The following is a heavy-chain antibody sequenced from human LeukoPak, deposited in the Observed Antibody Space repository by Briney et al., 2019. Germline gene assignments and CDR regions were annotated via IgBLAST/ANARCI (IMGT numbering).Heavy chain of an antibody. CDR1: GYTFINYG. J-gene: IGHJ5*02. D-gene: IGHD2-2*01. CDR2: ISAHNGNT. V-gene: IGHV1-18*01. Sequence: ASVKVSCKASGYTFINYGITWVRQAPGQGLEWMGWISAHNGNTNYAQKVQGRVTMTTDTSTSTAYMELRSLRSDDTAVYYCARVPSSSTRIRQIDPWGQGTLVTVSS. CDR3: ARVPSSSTRIRQIDP.